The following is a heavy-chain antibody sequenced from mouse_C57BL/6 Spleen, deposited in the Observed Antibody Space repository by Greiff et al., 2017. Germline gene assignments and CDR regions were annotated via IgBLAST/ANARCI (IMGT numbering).Heavy chain of an antibody. CDR1: GFTFSDYY. V-gene: IGHV5-16*01. J-gene: IGHJ2*01. D-gene: IGHD1-1*02. Sequence: EVQLVESEGGLVQPGSSMKLSCTASGFTFSDYYMAWVRQVPEKGLEWVANINYDGSSTYYLDSLKSRFIISRDNAKNILYLQMSSLKSEDTATYYCARRWVGYLDYWGQGTTLTVSS. CDR3: ARRWVGYLDY. CDR2: INYDGSST.